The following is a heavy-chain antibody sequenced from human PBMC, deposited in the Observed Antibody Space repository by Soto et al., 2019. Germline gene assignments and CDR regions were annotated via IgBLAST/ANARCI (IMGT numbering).Heavy chain of an antibody. D-gene: IGHD2-21*01. CDR1: GYTFTSYS. J-gene: IGHJ4*02. CDR2: INPSDGST. V-gene: IGHV1-46*01. Sequence: ASVKVCCKASGYTFTSYSMHWLRQAPGQGLEWMAIINPSDGSTTYAQKFQGRVTVTRDTSTSTVHMEVSSLRADDTAVYYCARMWRGAVFDYWGQGTLVTVSS. CDR3: ARMWRGAVFDY.